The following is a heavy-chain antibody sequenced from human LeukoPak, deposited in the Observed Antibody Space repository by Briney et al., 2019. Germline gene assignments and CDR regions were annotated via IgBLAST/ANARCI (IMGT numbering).Heavy chain of an antibody. Sequence: GGSLRLSCAASGFTFSSYAMSWVRQAPGKGLEWVSAISGSGGSTYYADSVKGRFTISRDNSKNTPYLQMNSLRAEDTAVYYCAKAPGSGSYYWKFYFDYWGQGTLVTVSS. J-gene: IGHJ4*02. CDR2: ISGSGGST. V-gene: IGHV3-23*01. CDR3: AKAPGSGSYYWKFYFDY. D-gene: IGHD3-10*01. CDR1: GFTFSSYA.